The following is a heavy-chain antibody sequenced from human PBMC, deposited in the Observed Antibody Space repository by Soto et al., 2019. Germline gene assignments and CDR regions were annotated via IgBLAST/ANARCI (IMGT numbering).Heavy chain of an antibody. CDR1: GFTFSSYS. J-gene: IGHJ3*02. V-gene: IGHV3-48*02. Sequence: PGGSLRLSCAASGFTFSSYSMNWVRQAPGKGLEWVSYISSSSSTIYYADSVKGRFTISRDNAKNSLYLQMNSLRDEDTAFYYCARDGLYNWNDDKGAFDIWGQGTMVTVSS. CDR2: ISSSSSTI. CDR3: ARDGLYNWNDDKGAFDI. D-gene: IGHD1-1*01.